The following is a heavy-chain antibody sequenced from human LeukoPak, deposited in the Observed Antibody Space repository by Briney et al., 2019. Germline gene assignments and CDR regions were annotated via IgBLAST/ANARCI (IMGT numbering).Heavy chain of an antibody. D-gene: IGHD3-22*01. J-gene: IGHJ4*02. CDR1: GGTFSSYA. Sequence: SVKVSCKASGGTFSSYATSWVRQAPGQGLEWMGRIIPIFGTANYAQKFQGRVTITTDESTSTAYMELSSLRSEDTAVYYCARDTYDSSGYYYGYYFDYWGQGTLVTVSS. CDR3: ARDTYDSSGYYYGYYFDY. CDR2: IIPIFGTA. V-gene: IGHV1-69*05.